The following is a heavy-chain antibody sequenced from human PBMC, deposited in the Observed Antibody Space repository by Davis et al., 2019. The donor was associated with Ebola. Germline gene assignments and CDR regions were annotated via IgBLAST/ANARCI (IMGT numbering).Heavy chain of an antibody. CDR2: ISVRSIT. CDR3: AKVHPPTTVTTGWFDP. CDR1: GFIFSSYA. D-gene: IGHD4-17*01. V-gene: IGHV3-23*01. J-gene: IGHJ5*02. Sequence: PGGPLRLSCAASGFIFSSYAMSWVRQAPGKGLEWVSSISVRSITYHADSVKGRFTVSRDNSNNTLYLQVNSLRAEDTAVYYCAKVHPPTTVTTGWFDPWGQGTLVTVSS.